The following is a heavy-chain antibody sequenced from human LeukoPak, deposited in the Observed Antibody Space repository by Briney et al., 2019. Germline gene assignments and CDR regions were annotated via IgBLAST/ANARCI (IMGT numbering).Heavy chain of an antibody. J-gene: IGHJ4*02. V-gene: IGHV3-53*04. CDR2: IYGDGGT. CDR1: GFSVSTTY. Sequence: GGSLRLSCSASGFSVSTTYMTWVRQAPGKGLEWVSLIYGDGGTFYADSVKGRFTISRHHSENTLSLQMNNLRSEDTAVYYCARVGVGTVAGNYFDDWGQGTLVTVSS. D-gene: IGHD6-19*01. CDR3: ARVGVGTVAGNYFDD.